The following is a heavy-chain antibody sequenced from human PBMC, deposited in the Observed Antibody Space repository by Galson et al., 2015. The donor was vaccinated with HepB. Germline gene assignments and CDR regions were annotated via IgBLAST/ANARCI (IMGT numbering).Heavy chain of an antibody. CDR1: GGSISSDDYY. V-gene: IGHV4-30-4*01. Sequence: TLSLTCTVSGGSISSDDYYWSWIRQPPGKGLEWIGYIYYSENTYYNPSLKSRVTISVDTSKNQFSLKLSSVTAEDTAVYYCARGIGGSSGPIEYWGQGILVTVSS. J-gene: IGHJ4*02. D-gene: IGHD6-19*01. CDR2: IYYSENT. CDR3: ARGIGGSSGPIEY.